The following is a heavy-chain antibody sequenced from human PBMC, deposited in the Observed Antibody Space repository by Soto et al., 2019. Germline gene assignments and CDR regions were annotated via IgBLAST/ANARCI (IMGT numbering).Heavy chain of an antibody. V-gene: IGHV4-61*08. Sequence: PSETLSLTCTVSGGSINSGGYSWSWIRQSPGKGLEWIGYLYITGSSNYNPSLTSRVTISVDASKNQFSLKVTSVTAADTAVYYCARLSSSSSYIDYWGQGTLVTVSS. CDR3: ARLSSSSSYIDY. CDR1: GGSINSGGYS. CDR2: LYITGSS. J-gene: IGHJ4*02. D-gene: IGHD6-6*01.